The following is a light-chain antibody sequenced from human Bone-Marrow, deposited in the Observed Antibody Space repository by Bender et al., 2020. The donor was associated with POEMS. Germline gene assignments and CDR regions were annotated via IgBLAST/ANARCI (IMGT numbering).Light chain of an antibody. J-gene: IGLJ1*01. CDR2: DVS. CDR3: SSSISGSTLYV. V-gene: IGLV2-14*03. Sequence: QSALTQPASVSGSPGQSIAISCTGTSSDVGGYNYVSWYQQHPGKAPKLMIYDVSNQPSGVSNRFSGSKSDNTASLTISGLQAEDEADYYCSSSISGSTLYVFGSGTKVTVL. CDR1: SSDVGGYNY.